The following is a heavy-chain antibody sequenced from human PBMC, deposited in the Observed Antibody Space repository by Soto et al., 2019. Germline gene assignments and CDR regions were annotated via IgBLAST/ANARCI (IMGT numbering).Heavy chain of an antibody. D-gene: IGHD3-10*01. V-gene: IGHV3-7*01. CDR3: ARVSRRSTFDV. CDR2: INTDGSQK. J-gene: IGHJ3*01. Sequence: GGSLRLSCAASGFTFNSYWMTWVRQAPGKGLEWVANINTDGSQKHSVDSVKGRFTFSRDNGKNSLYLQMNSLRVEDTAVYYCARVSRRSTFDVWGQGTMVTVSS. CDR1: GFTFNSYW.